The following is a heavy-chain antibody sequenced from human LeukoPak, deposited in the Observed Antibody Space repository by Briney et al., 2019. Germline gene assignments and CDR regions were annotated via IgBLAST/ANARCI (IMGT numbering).Heavy chain of an antibody. J-gene: IGHJ4*02. CDR2: IIPIFGIA. Sequence: SVKVSCKASGGTFSSYAISWVRQALGQGLEWMGRIIPIFGIANYAQKFQGRVTITADKSTSTAYMELSSLRSEDTAVYYCARPKNYYYDSSDYSFDYWGQGTLVTVSS. CDR1: GGTFSSYA. D-gene: IGHD3-22*01. V-gene: IGHV1-69*04. CDR3: ARPKNYYYDSSDYSFDY.